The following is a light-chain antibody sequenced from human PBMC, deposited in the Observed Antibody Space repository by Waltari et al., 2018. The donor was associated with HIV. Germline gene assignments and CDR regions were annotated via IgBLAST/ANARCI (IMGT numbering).Light chain of an antibody. CDR3: QVWDSSTDHVV. J-gene: IGLJ2*01. CDR2: DNS. Sequence: SYVLTQPPSVSVAPGQTARIACGGDNIGSKSDHWYQQRPGQAPVLVVYDNSDRPSGIPERFSGSNSGNTATLTISRVEAGDEADFHCQVWDSSTDHVVFGGGTKLTVL. CDR1: NIGSKS. V-gene: IGLV3-21*02.